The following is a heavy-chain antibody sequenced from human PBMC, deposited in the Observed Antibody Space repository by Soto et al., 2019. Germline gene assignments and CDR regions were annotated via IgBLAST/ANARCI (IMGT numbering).Heavy chain of an antibody. D-gene: IGHD5-12*01. V-gene: IGHV1-69*01. Sequence: QVQLVQSGAEVKKPGSSVKVSCKASGGTFSSYAISWVRQAPGQGLEWMGGIIPIFGTANYAQKFQGRVTITADESTSTAYMELSSLRSEDTAVYYCARELGGYCGYDTWYFDLWGRGTLVTVSS. CDR3: ARELGGYCGYDTWYFDL. CDR2: IIPIFGTA. CDR1: GGTFSSYA. J-gene: IGHJ2*01.